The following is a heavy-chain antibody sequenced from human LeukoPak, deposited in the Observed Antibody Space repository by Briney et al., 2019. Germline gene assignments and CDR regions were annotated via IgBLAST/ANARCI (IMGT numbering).Heavy chain of an antibody. Sequence: PGGSLRLSCAASGFTFDDYAMHWVRQAPGKGLEWVSGISWNSGSIGYADSVKGRFTISRDNAKNSLYLQMNSLRAEVTALYYCAKDGIPYYCSGGSCQTIQFDAFDIWGQGTMVTVSS. J-gene: IGHJ3*02. CDR3: AKDGIPYYCSGGSCQTIQFDAFDI. V-gene: IGHV3-9*01. CDR2: ISWNSGSI. D-gene: IGHD2-15*01. CDR1: GFTFDDYA.